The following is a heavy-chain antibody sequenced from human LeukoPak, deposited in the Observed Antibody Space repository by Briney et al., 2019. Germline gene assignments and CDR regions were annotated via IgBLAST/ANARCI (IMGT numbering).Heavy chain of an antibody. D-gene: IGHD6-19*01. Sequence: ASVKVSCKASGYTFTSYGISWVRQAPGQGLEWMGWIRGYNGNTNYAQQKLQGRVTMTTDTSTSTAYMELRRLRSDDTAVYYCARDLKRGYSSGRYSWGTGSSNDYWGQGTLGTVSS. CDR1: GYTFTSYG. J-gene: IGHJ4*02. CDR2: IRGYNGNT. CDR3: ARDLKRGYSSGRYSWGTGSSNDY. V-gene: IGHV1-18*01.